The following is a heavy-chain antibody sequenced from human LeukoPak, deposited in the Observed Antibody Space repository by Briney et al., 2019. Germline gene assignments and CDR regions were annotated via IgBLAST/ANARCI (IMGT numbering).Heavy chain of an antibody. Sequence: PGGSLRLSCAASGFTFSSYAMHWVRQAPGKGLEWVAVISYDGSNKYYADSVKGRFTISRDNSKNTLYLQMNSLRAEDTAVYYRARDKGYYGTSTAYYMDVWGKGTTVTVSS. CDR1: GFTFSSYA. V-gene: IGHV3-30*04. D-gene: IGHD2-2*01. J-gene: IGHJ6*03. CDR3: ARDKGYYGTSTAYYMDV. CDR2: ISYDGSNK.